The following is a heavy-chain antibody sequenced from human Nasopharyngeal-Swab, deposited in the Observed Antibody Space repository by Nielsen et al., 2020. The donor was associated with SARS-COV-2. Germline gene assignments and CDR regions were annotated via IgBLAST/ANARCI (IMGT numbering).Heavy chain of an antibody. V-gene: IGHV7-4-1*02. D-gene: IGHD6-19*01. CDR1: GYTFTNYA. CDR2: IYTNTGNP. J-gene: IGHJ4*02. Sequence: SVKVSCKDSGYTFTNYAINWVRQDPGQGIEWTGWIYTNTGNPTHAQGFTGRFVFSLDTSVSTAYLQISGLKSEYTAVYRCAREGDASVPGTLFDYWGQGTQVTVSS. CDR3: AREGDASVPGTLFDY.